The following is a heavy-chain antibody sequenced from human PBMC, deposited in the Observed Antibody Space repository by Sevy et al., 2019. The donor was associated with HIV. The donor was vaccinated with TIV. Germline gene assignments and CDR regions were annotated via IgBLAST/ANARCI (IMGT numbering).Heavy chain of an antibody. J-gene: IGHJ4*02. D-gene: IGHD2-2*01. Sequence: SETLSFTCTVSGGSISSYYWSWIRQPPGKGLEWIGYIYYSGSTNYNPSLKSRVTISVDTSKNQFSLKLSSVTAPDTAVYYCARDMLGYCSSTSCYAEGYFDYWGQGTLVTVSS. V-gene: IGHV4-59*01. CDR2: IYYSGST. CDR3: ARDMLGYCSSTSCYAEGYFDY. CDR1: GGSISSYY.